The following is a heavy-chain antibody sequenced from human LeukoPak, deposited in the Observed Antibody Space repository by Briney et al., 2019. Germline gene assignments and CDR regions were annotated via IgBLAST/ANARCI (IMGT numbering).Heavy chain of an antibody. CDR1: GFIFSGYE. CDR3: ARGSSLGGSWFDL. CDR2: ISSSGTTR. V-gene: IGHV3-48*03. Sequence: GGSLRLSCSASGFIFSGYEMNWVRQAPGKGLEWVSYISSSGTTRYYADSVKGRFTISRDNAKNSLYLQMNSLRDEDTAVYYCARGSSLGGSWFDLWGQGTLVTVSS. J-gene: IGHJ5*02. D-gene: IGHD2-2*01.